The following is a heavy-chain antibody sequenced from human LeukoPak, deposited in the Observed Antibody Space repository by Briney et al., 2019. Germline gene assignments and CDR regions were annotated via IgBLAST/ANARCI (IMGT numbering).Heavy chain of an antibody. J-gene: IGHJ3*02. V-gene: IGHV3-48*01. CDR3: ARTYDFGRGPPGDAFDN. CDR1: GFTFTIFG. CDR2: IDARSGIT. Sequence: GGSLRLSCAASGFTFTIFGLNWVRQAPGKGPEWVSYIDARSGITYYADSVQGRFTISRDNAKESVFLQMNSLRADDTAVYYCARTYDFGRGPPGDAFDNWGPGTLVVVSS. D-gene: IGHD3-3*01.